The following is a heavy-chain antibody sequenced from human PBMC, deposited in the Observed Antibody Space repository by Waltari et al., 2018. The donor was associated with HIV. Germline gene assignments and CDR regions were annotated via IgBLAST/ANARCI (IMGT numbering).Heavy chain of an antibody. J-gene: IGHJ4*02. Sequence: QLQLQESGPGLVKPSETLSLTCTVSGGSISSSSYYWGWIRQPPGQGLEWIGSIYYSGSTNSNPSPRGGVTISVDTSKTQSSLKLSSVTAADTAVYYCARRGYGSWSAVGYWGQGTLVTVSS. D-gene: IGHD6-6*01. V-gene: IGHV4-39*01. CDR3: ARRGYGSWSAVGY. CDR2: IYYSGST. CDR1: GGSISSSSYY.